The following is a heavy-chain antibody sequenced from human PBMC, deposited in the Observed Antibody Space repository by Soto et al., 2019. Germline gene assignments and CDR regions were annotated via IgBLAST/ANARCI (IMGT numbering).Heavy chain of an antibody. CDR2: IYSAGPT. D-gene: IGHD1-1*01. Sequence: EVQLVQSGGGLIQPGGSLRLSCAASGFTVSSYYMSWVRQAPGRGLQWVSVIYSAGPTYYADSVKGRFTISRDESKNTLYFRMDNLRAEDTATYFCARGKSRDAYNPLGYWGPGTLVTVSS. CDR1: GFTVSSYY. V-gene: IGHV3-53*01. J-gene: IGHJ4*02. CDR3: ARGKSRDAYNPLGY.